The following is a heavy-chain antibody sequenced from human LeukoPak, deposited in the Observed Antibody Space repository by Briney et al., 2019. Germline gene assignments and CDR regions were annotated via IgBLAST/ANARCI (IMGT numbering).Heavy chain of an antibody. CDR3: ARERSSSGGHSWFDP. Sequence: PSETLSLTCTVSGGDIITSGHYWGWIRQPPGKGLEWIGSIYYTGVTSTNPFFRSRMSISVDTSKNQFSLNLTSVTAADAAVYYCARERSSSGGHSWFDPWGQGTLVTVSS. CDR2: IYYTGVT. V-gene: IGHV4-39*07. CDR1: GGDIITSGHY. J-gene: IGHJ5*02. D-gene: IGHD4-23*01.